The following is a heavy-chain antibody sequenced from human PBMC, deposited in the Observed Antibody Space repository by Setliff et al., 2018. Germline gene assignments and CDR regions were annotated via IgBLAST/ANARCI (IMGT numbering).Heavy chain of an antibody. Sequence: KASETLRLSCAASGFTFSSYSMNWVRQAPGKGLEWIGEINYSGSTNYNPSLKSRVTISVDTSKNQFSLKLSSVTAADTAVYYCASRGYSYGYFLYWGQGTLVTVSS. D-gene: IGHD5-18*01. CDR1: GFTFSSYS. CDR3: ASRGYSYGYFLY. CDR2: INYSGST. J-gene: IGHJ4*02. V-gene: IGHV4-34*01.